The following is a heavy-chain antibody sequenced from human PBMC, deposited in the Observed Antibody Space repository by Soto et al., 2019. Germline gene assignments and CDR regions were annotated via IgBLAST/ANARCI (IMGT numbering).Heavy chain of an antibody. CDR2: VYPGDSDT. D-gene: IGHD3-9*01. V-gene: IGHV5-51*01. J-gene: IGHJ5*02. Sequence: GESLKISCEGSGYEFATYWIAWVRQMPGKGLELMGMVYPGDSDTRFNPSFQGQVTISADTSINTAYLQWNSLQASDTAIYFCARKNTGYSWFDPWGQGTLVTVSS. CDR3: ARKNTGYSWFDP. CDR1: GYEFATYW.